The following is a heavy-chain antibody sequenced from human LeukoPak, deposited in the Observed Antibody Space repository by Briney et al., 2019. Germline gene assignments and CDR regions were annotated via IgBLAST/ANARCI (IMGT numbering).Heavy chain of an antibody. J-gene: IGHJ6*03. CDR3: ARLKRLVVAPPAPTRDYYMDV. V-gene: IGHV1-46*01. D-gene: IGHD2-2*01. CDR1: GYTFINYY. Sequence: GASVKVSCKASGYTFINYYMHWVRQAPGQGLEWMGIINPSGDSTSYAQKFQGRVTMTRDTSTSTVYMELSRLRSDDTAVYYCARLKRLVVAPPAPTRDYYMDVWGKGTTVTVSS. CDR2: INPSGDST.